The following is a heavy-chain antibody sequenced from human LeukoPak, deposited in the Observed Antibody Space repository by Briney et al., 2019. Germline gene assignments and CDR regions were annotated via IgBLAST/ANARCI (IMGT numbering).Heavy chain of an antibody. CDR3: ATDGRMFEYYYDSSDYFTFFDY. D-gene: IGHD3-22*01. CDR2: MNPNSGNT. Sequence: ASVKVSCKASGYTFTSYDINWVRQATGQGLEWMGWMNPNSGNTGYAQKFQGRVTITADESTTTVYMELSSLRSDDTAVYYCATDGRMFEYYYDSSDYFTFFDYWGQGTLVTVSS. CDR1: GYTFTSYD. J-gene: IGHJ4*02. V-gene: IGHV1-8*03.